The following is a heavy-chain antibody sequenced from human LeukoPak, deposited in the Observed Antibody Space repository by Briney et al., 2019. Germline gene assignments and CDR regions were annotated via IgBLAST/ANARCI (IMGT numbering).Heavy chain of an antibody. CDR2: INPSGGST. J-gene: IGHJ4*02. CDR1: GYIFTSYY. D-gene: IGHD3-10*01. V-gene: IGHV1-46*01. CDR3: ARTYYYGSGSYSEYYFDY. Sequence: GASVKVSCKASGYIFTSYYMHWVRQAPGQGLEWMGIINPSGGSTSYAQKFQGRVTMTRDTSTSTVYMELSSLRSEDTAVYYCARTYYYGSGSYSEYYFDYWGQGTLVTVSS.